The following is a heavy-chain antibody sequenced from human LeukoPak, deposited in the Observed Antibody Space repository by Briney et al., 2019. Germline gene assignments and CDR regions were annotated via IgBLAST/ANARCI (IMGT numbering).Heavy chain of an antibody. D-gene: IGHD6-19*01. CDR2: IYYSGST. Sequence: SETLSLTCTVSGGSISSYYWSWIRQPPGKGLEWIGYIYYSGSTNYNPSLKSRVTISVDTSKNQFSLKLSSVTAADPAVYYCARATGVAGTKYYYYYMDVWGKGTTVTVSS. CDR1: GGSISSYY. J-gene: IGHJ6*03. CDR3: ARATGVAGTKYYYYYMDV. V-gene: IGHV4-59*01.